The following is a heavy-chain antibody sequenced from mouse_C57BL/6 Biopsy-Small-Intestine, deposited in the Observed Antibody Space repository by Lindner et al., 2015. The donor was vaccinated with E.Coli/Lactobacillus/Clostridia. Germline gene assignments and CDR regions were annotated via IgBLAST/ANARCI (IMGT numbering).Heavy chain of an antibody. Sequence: VQLQESGAELVRPGASVKLSCTASGFNIKDDYMHWVKQRPEQGLEWIGRIDPANGNTKYAPKFQDKATITADTSSNTAYLQLSSLTSEDTAIYYCARDYDYDGPPYAMDYWGQGTSVTVSP. J-gene: IGHJ4*01. CDR1: GFNIKDDY. CDR3: ARDYDYDGPPYAMDY. V-gene: IGHV14-3*01. CDR2: IDPANGNT. D-gene: IGHD2-4*01.